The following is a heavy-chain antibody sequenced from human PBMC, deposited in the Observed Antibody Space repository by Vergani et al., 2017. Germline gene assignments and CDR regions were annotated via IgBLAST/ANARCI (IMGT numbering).Heavy chain of an antibody. D-gene: IGHD2-21*02. J-gene: IGHJ6*02. V-gene: IGHV4-39*01. CDR3: ARHLAYCGGDCYPYYYGMDV. Sequence: QLQLQESGPGLVKPSETLSLTCTVSGGSISSSSYYWGWIRQPPGEGLEWIGSIYYSGSTYYNPSLKSRVTISVDTSKNQFSLKLSSVTAADTALYYCARHLAYCGGDCYPYYYGMDVWGQXP. CDR2: IYYSGST. CDR1: GGSISSSSYY.